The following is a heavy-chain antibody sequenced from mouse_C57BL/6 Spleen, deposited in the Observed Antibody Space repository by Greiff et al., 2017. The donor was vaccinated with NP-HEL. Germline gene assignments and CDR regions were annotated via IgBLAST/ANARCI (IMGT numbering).Heavy chain of an antibody. D-gene: IGHD1-1*01. V-gene: IGHV1-66*01. J-gene: IGHJ2*01. CDR1: GYSFTSYY. CDR2: IYPGRGNT. Sequence: QVQLQQSGPELVKPGASVKISCKASGYSFTSYYIHWVQQRPGQGLEWIGWIYPGRGNTKYNEKFKGQAKLTADTSSSTAYMQLSSLTSEDSAVYYCARGSSSWYYFDYWGQGTTLTVSS. CDR3: ARGSSSWYYFDY.